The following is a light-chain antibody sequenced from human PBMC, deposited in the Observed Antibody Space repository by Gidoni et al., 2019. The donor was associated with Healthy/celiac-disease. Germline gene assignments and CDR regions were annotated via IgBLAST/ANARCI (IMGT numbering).Light chain of an antibody. CDR3: QQRSNWLFT. V-gene: IGKV3-11*01. J-gene: IGKJ3*01. Sequence: EIVLTQSPATLSLSPGERATLSCRASQSVSSYLAWYQQKPGQAPRLLIYDASNRATGIPARFSGSGSGTDFTLTISSLELEDFAVYYCQQRSNWLFTFGHGTKVDIK. CDR2: DAS. CDR1: QSVSSY.